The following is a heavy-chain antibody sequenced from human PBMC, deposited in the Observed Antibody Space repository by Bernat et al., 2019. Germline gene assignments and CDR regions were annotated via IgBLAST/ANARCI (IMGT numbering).Heavy chain of an antibody. J-gene: IGHJ4*02. CDR1: GFTFSSYA. CDR3: AEAFGVHHRYFDS. CDR2: ISGSGGST. Sequence: EVQLLESGGGLVQPGGSLRLSCAASGFTFSSYAMSWVRQAPGKGLEWVSAISGSGGSTYYADSVKGRFTISRDNSKNTLYLQMNSLRAEYTAVYYCAEAFGVHHRYFDSWGQGTLVTLSS. D-gene: IGHD3-16*01. V-gene: IGHV3-23*01.